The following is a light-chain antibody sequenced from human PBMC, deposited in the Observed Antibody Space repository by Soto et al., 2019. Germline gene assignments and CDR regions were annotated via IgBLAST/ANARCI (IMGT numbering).Light chain of an antibody. CDR2: GAS. CDR1: QSVRSY. CDR3: QQYDNWPQT. Sequence: EIVMTQSPATLSVSPGERATLSCGASQSVRSYLAWYQQKPGQAPRLLIHGASTRAPGIPARFSGSGSGTDFTLTISSLQSEDFAVHYCQQYDNWPQTFGQGTKVDIK. V-gene: IGKV3-15*01. J-gene: IGKJ1*01.